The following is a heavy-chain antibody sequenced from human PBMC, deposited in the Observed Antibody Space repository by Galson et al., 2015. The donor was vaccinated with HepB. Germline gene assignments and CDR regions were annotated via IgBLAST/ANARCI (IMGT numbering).Heavy chain of an antibody. V-gene: IGHV3-30*18. CDR1: GFTFSSFG. D-gene: IGHD3-10*01. Sequence: SLRLSCAASGFTFSSFGMHWVRQAPGKGLEWVAVILRDGKDKYYADSVKGRFTVSRDNLNNTLYLQMDSLRSEDTAVYYCAKDRLGSGSYYFDSWGHGALVTVSS. CDR3: AKDRLGSGSYYFDS. J-gene: IGHJ4*01. CDR2: ILRDGKDK.